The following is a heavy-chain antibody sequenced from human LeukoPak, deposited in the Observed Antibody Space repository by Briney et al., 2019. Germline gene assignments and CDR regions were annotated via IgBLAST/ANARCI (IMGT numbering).Heavy chain of an antibody. CDR2: ISGSDGST. J-gene: IGHJ4*02. CDR3: AKNIGGLDY. V-gene: IGHV3-23*01. D-gene: IGHD2/OR15-2a*01. Sequence: GGTLRLSCAASGFTFSSFGMTWVRQAPGMGLEWVSGISGSDGSTYYADSVKGRFTISRDNSKNTLYLQMNSLRVEDTALYYCAKNIGGLDYWGQGTQVTVSS. CDR1: GFTFSSFG.